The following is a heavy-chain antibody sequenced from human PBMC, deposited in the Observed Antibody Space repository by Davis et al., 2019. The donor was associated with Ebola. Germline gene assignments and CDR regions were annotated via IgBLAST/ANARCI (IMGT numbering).Heavy chain of an antibody. CDR3: TRGVDTTLASWSDALDV. CDR2: MGNTGSFI. V-gene: IGHV3-21*01. CDR1: GFSFSSYT. D-gene: IGHD2-15*01. J-gene: IGHJ3*01. Sequence: GGSLRLSCAASGFSFSSYTMNWVRQAPGKGLECIASMGNTGSFIHHADSVKGRFTISRDNSMNTLYLQMDSLTDDDTALYYCTRGVDTTLASWSDALDVWGQGTMVTVSS.